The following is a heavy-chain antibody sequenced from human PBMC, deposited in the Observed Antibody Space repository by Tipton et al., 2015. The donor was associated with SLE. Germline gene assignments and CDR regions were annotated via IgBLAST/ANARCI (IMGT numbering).Heavy chain of an antibody. V-gene: IGHV3-30*04. CDR3: ARDLDSGSPEAFDI. D-gene: IGHD1-26*01. Sequence: SLRLSCAASGFTFSSYAMHWVRQAPGKGLEWVAVISYDGSNKYYADSVKGRFTISRDNSKNTLYLQMNSLRAEDTAVYYCARDLDSGSPEAFDIWGQGTMLTVSS. CDR2: ISYDGSNK. J-gene: IGHJ3*02. CDR1: GFTFSSYA.